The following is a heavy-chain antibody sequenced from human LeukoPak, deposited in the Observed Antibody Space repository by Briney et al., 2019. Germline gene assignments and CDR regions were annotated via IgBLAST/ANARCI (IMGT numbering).Heavy chain of an antibody. V-gene: IGHV4-4*07. CDR2: IYSSGST. Sequence: SETLSLTCTVSGGSISSYFWSWIQQPAGKGLEWIGRIYSSGSTNYNPSLKSRVTMSVDTSKNQFSLKLCSVTAADTAVYYCARDSAMHDYGDQPHDYWGQGTLVTVSS. D-gene: IGHD4-17*01. J-gene: IGHJ4*02. CDR1: GGSISSYF. CDR3: ARDSAMHDYGDQPHDY.